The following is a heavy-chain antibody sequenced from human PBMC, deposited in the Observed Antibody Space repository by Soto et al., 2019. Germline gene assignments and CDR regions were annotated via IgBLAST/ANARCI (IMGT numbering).Heavy chain of an antibody. J-gene: IGHJ4*02. CDR1: GFTFGNYG. Sequence: QVQVVESGGGVVQPGRSLTLSCTGSGFTFGNYGMHWVRQAPGKGLEWVAVISHDGSIKYYADSVRGRFTVSRDNAKKAVALQMKSLRDEDTAVYFCSKGGGSWLICDYWGQGTLVTVSS. V-gene: IGHV3-30*18. CDR3: SKGGGSWLICDY. D-gene: IGHD6-19*01. CDR2: ISHDGSIK.